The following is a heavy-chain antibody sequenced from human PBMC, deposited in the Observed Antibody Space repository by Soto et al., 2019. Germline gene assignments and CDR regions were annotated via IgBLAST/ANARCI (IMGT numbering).Heavy chain of an antibody. CDR3: ARRNGDYTRIYYFDY. D-gene: IGHD4-4*01. J-gene: IGHJ4*02. CDR2: VTSSGHT. V-gene: IGHV4-59*01. Sequence: SETLSLTCSVSGDSINSDNCSWIRQSPGKGLEWIGHVTSSGHTYISPSLKGRVTISVDTSKNQFFLSLSSVTAADTAIYYCARRNGDYTRIYYFDYWGQGTLVTVSS. CDR1: GDSINSDN.